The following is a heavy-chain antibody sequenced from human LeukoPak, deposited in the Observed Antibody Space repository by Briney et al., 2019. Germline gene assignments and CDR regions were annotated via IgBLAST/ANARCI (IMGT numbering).Heavy chain of an antibody. D-gene: IGHD2-15*01. CDR3: AIGYCSGSSCFDY. CDR2: INHSGST. V-gene: IGHV4-34*01. CDR1: GGSFSGYY. J-gene: IGHJ4*02. Sequence: SENLSLNCAVYGGSFSGYYWSWIRQPPGKGLEWIGEINHSGSTNYNPSLKSRVTISVDTSKNQFSLKLSSVTAADTAVYYCAIGYCSGSSCFDYWGQGTLVTVSS.